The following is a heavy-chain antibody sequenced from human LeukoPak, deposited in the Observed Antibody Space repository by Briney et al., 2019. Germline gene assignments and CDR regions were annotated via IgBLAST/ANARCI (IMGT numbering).Heavy chain of an antibody. Sequence: SETLSLTCAVYGGSFSGYYWSWIRQPPGRGLEWIGEINHSGSTNYNPSLKSRVTISVGTSKNQFSLKLSSVTAADTAVYYCARGRIAAADAFDIWGQGTMVTVSS. CDR1: GGSFSGYY. D-gene: IGHD6-13*01. CDR3: ARGRIAAADAFDI. CDR2: INHSGST. V-gene: IGHV4-34*01. J-gene: IGHJ3*02.